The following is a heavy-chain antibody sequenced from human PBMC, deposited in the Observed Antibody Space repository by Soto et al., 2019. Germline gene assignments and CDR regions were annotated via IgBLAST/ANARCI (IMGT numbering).Heavy chain of an antibody. CDR3: AKASVAMVRGALDY. Sequence: SLRLSCAASGFTFSSYAMSWVRQAPGKGLEWVSAISGSGGSTYYADSVKGRFTISRDNSKNTLYLQMNSLRAEDTAVYYCAKASVAMVRGALDYWGQGTLVTVSS. CDR1: GFTFSSYA. D-gene: IGHD3-10*01. CDR2: ISGSGGST. V-gene: IGHV3-23*01. J-gene: IGHJ4*02.